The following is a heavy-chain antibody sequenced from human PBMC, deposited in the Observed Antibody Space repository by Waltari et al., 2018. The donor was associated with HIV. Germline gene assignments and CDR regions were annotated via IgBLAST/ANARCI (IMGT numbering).Heavy chain of an antibody. V-gene: IGHV4-39*01. Sequence: QVLLQESWPRLLKPAETLSLPCKVSAASISGSDFYWGWIRHSPGKTLDWIGSLHYSGDTFYNPTLKSRVNISLDTSTNQVSLTVRFLTAADTAVYYCARLGSGIFFPTRIDFWGQGALVTVSS. CDR2: LHYSGDT. CDR1: AASISGSDFY. CDR3: ARLGSGIFFPTRIDF. J-gene: IGHJ3*01. D-gene: IGHD3-10*01.